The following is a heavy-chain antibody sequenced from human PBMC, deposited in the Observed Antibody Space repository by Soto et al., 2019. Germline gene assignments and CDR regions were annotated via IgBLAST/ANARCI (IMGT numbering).Heavy chain of an antibody. Sequence: EVQLVESGGGLVQPGGSLRLSCAASGFTFSTYWMSWVRQTPGKGLEWVANINEDGSERYYVDSVKGRFTISRDNAKNSLYVQMNGLRGEDTAVYYCARVGFLDYWGQGTLVTVSS. CDR3: ARVGFLDY. J-gene: IGHJ4*02. CDR2: INEDGSER. D-gene: IGHD3-10*01. CDR1: GFTFSTYW. V-gene: IGHV3-7*05.